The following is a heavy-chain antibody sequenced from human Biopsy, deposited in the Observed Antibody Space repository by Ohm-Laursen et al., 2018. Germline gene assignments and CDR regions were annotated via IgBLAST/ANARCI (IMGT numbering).Heavy chain of an antibody. CDR1: GASVSSGSYY. CDR2: IYYSGST. V-gene: IGHV4-61*03. Sequence: SQTLSLTCSVSGASVSSGSYYWSWIRQPPGKGLEWIGYIYYSGSTNYNPSLKSRVTISVDRSKNHFSLELSSVTAADTAVYYCARVGVGAPSIDYFDSWGQGALVTVSS. CDR3: ARVGVGAPSIDYFDS. D-gene: IGHD1-26*01. J-gene: IGHJ4*02.